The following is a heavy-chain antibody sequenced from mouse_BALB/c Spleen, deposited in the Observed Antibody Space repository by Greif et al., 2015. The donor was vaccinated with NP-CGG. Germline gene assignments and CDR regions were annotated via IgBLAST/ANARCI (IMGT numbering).Heavy chain of an antibody. V-gene: IGHV5-6-5*01. D-gene: IGHD3-1*01. Sequence: EVMLVESGGGLVKPGGSLKLSCAASGFTFSSYAMSWVRQTPEKRLEWVASISSGGSTYYPDSVKGRFTISRDNARNILYLQMSSLRSEDTAMYYCAREVGYGPYFDYWGQGTTLTVSS. J-gene: IGHJ2*01. CDR3: AREVGYGPYFDY. CDR1: GFTFSSYA. CDR2: ISSGGST.